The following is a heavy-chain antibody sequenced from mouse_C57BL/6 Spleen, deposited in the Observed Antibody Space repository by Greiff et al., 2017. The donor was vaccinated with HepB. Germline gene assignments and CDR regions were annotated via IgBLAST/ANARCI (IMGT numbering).Heavy chain of an antibody. CDR2: IWSDGST. D-gene: IGHD1-1*01. V-gene: IGHV2-6*03. J-gene: IGHJ1*03. CDR1: GFSLTSYG. Sequence: VMLVESGPGLVAPSQSLSITCTVSGFSLTSYGVHWVRQPPGKGLEWLVVIWSDGSTTYNSALKSRLSISKDNSKSQVFLKMNSLQTDDTAMYYCAREGITTVVGGYFDVWGTGTTVTVSS. CDR3: AREGITTVVGGYFDV.